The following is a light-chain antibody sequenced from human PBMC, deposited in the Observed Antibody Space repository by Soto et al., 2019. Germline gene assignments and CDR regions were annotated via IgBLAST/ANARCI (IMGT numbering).Light chain of an antibody. CDR3: SSYSGSTTHIL. CDR2: DVT. V-gene: IGLV2-14*01. Sequence: QSALTQPASVSGSPGQSITISCTGSSSDIGGYNYVSWYQQHPGKAPKLIIYDVTYRPSGFSYRFSASKSGSTASLTISGLQPEDEADYYCSSYSGSTTHILFGGGTSSPS. J-gene: IGLJ2*01. CDR1: SSDIGGYNY.